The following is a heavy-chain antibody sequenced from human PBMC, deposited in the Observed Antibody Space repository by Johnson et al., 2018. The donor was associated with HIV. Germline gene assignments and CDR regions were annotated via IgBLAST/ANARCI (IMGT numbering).Heavy chain of an antibody. CDR3: ARGLSSGYSGYAFDI. CDR2: IRYDGSDK. D-gene: IGHD3-22*01. V-gene: IGHV3-30*02. CDR1: GFTFSSFW. J-gene: IGHJ3*02. Sequence: QVQLVESGGGLVQPGGSLRLSCAASGFTFSSFWMTWVRQAPGKGLEWVAFIRYDGSDKYYADSVKGRFTISRDTTKNTLYLQMNSLRAGDTAVYYCARGLSSGYSGYAFDIWGQGTMVTVSS.